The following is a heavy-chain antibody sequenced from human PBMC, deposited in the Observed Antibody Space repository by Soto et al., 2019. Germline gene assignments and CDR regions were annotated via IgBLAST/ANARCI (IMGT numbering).Heavy chain of an antibody. CDR1: GFTFSTYT. CDR2: ISSGSSYI. V-gene: IGHV3-21*01. Sequence: PVGSLRLSCAASGFTFSTYTMNWVRKAPGKGLEWISSISSGSSYIYYADSVKGRFTISRDNARNTLYLQMNSLRADDTAMYYCVRDYDSSGFNSGHWGQGTLVTVSS. D-gene: IGHD3-22*01. CDR3: VRDYDSSGFNSGH. J-gene: IGHJ1*01.